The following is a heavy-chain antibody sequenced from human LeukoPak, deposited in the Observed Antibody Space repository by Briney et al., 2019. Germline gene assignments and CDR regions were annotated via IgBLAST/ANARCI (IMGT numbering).Heavy chain of an antibody. J-gene: IGHJ4*02. CDR2: IDHRGTA. CDR1: GASYNAYY. D-gene: IGHD3-3*01. Sequence: SETMSLTCAVYGASYNAYYWRWIRQPPGKGLEWIGDIDHRGTATYNPSLKSRLSISADASKNQFSLKLNSVTDADTAVYYCAVGITILGVAASFDSWGQGNLVIVSS. V-gene: IGHV4-34*01. CDR3: AVGITILGVAASFDS.